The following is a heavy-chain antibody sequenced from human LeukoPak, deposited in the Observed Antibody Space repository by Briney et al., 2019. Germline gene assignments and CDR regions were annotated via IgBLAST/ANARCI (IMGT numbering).Heavy chain of an antibody. CDR3: AREDCSSTSCYWFDY. Sequence: ASVKVSCKASGFTFTSSAMQWVRQAPGQGLEWMGWINPNSGGTNYAQKFQGRVTMTRDTSISTAYMELSRLRSDDTAVYYCAREDCSSTSCYWFDYWGQGTLVTVSS. D-gene: IGHD2-2*01. CDR2: INPNSGGT. J-gene: IGHJ4*02. V-gene: IGHV1-2*02. CDR1: GFTFTSSA.